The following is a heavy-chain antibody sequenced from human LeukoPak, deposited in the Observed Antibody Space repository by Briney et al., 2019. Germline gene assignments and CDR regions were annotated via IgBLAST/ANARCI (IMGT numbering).Heavy chain of an antibody. J-gene: IGHJ4*02. V-gene: IGHV3-30*04. Sequence: AGGSLRLSCGASGFTFNSYAMNWVRQAPRTGLERVALISNDGSDKYYADSVTGRFTISRDNFKNTLYLEVSSLRVEDTAILYCGTEKVSYFVGYWGQGTLDSVSS. CDR3: GTEKVSYFVGY. D-gene: IGHD5-18*01. CDR2: ISNDGSDK. CDR1: GFTFNSYA.